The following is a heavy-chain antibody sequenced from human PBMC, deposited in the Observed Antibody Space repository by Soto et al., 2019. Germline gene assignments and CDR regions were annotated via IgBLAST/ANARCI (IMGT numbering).Heavy chain of an antibody. Sequence: QVQLQESGPGLVKPSQTLSLTCTVSGGSISSGDYYWIWIRQHPGKGLEWIGYIYYSGSTYYNPSLKSRVTISVDTSKTHFSLKLSSVTAADTAVYYCARWWSGSRQGFDPWGQGTLVTVSS. V-gene: IGHV4-31*03. CDR3: ARWWSGSRQGFDP. J-gene: IGHJ5*02. CDR1: GGSISSGDYY. D-gene: IGHD3-3*01. CDR2: IYYSGST.